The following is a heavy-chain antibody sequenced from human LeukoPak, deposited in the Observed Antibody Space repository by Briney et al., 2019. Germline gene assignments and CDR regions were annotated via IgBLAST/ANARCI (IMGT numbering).Heavy chain of an antibody. V-gene: IGHV4-39*07. CDR1: GGSISSSAYY. J-gene: IGHJ4*02. CDR3: ARGAHLRTYYFDY. CDR2: IYYSGST. D-gene: IGHD3-10*01. Sequence: SETLSLTCTVSGGSISSSAYYWGWIRQPPGKGLEWIGSIYYSGSTYYNPSLKSRVTTSVDTSKNQFSLKLSSVTAADTAVYYCARGAHLRTYYFDYWGQGTLVTVSS.